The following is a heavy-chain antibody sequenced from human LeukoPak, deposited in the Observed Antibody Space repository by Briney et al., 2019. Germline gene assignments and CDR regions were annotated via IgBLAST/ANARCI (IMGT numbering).Heavy chain of an antibody. CDR2: IPYGGNT. CDR1: NGAITGYY. D-gene: IGHD2-2*01. V-gene: IGHV4-59*12. CDR3: ARGYSTSWTYYFDY. J-gene: IGHJ4*02. Sequence: SETLSLTCTVSNGAITGYYWGWIRQPPGKGLEWIGHIPYGGNTNYNPSLKSRVTISVDTSKNHFSLKLNSVTAADTAVYYCARGYSTSWTYYFDYWGQGALVTVSS.